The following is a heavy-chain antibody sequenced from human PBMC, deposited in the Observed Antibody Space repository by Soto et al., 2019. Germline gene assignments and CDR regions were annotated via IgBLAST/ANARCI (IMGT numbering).Heavy chain of an antibody. V-gene: IGHV1-3*01. D-gene: IGHD6-13*01. Sequence: ASVKVSCKASGYTFTSYAMHWVRQAPGQRLEWMGWINAGNGNTKYSQKFQGRVTITRDTSASTAYMELSSLRSEDTAVYYCARAPPYSSSWYWYYYYYYGMDVWGQGTTVTAP. CDR1: GYTFTSYA. CDR3: ARAPPYSSSWYWYYYYYYGMDV. J-gene: IGHJ6*02. CDR2: INAGNGNT.